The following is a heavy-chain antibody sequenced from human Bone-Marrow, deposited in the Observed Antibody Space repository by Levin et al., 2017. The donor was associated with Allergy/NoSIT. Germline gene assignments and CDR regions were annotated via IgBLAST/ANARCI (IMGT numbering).Heavy chain of an antibody. Sequence: PGGSLRLSCAASGFTFSSYAMHWVRQAPGKGLEWVAVISYDGSNKYYADSVKGRFTISRDNSKNTLYLQMNSLRAEDTAVYYCARDTYGDLTRYYFDYWGQGTLVTVSS. J-gene: IGHJ4*02. CDR2: ISYDGSNK. CDR1: GFTFSSYA. V-gene: IGHV3-30-3*01. CDR3: ARDTYGDLTRYYFDY. D-gene: IGHD4-17*01.